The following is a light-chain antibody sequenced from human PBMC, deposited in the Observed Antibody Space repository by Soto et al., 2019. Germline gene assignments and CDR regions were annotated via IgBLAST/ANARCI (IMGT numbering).Light chain of an antibody. V-gene: IGKV1-8*01. CDR2: AAS. CDR3: QQYSSHAT. J-gene: IGKJ1*01. Sequence: RDRVTITCRASQDVSGYVAWYQQKPGKPPRLLIYAASTLQTGVPSRFSGSGSGTDFTLTITCLQSEDYATYYCQQYSSHATFGQGTRVEIK. CDR1: QDVSGY.